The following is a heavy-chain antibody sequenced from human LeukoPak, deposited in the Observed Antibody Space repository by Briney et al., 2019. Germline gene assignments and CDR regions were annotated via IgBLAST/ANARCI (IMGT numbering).Heavy chain of an antibody. Sequence: PGGSLRLSCAASGFTFSSYAMSWVRQAPGKGLEWVSAISGSGGSTYYADSVKGRFTISRDNSKSTLYLQMNSLRAEDTAVYYCAKGTSSGWYEPYPFDYWGQGTLVTVSS. D-gene: IGHD6-19*01. CDR3: AKGTSSGWYEPYPFDY. V-gene: IGHV3-23*01. J-gene: IGHJ4*02. CDR2: ISGSGGST. CDR1: GFTFSSYA.